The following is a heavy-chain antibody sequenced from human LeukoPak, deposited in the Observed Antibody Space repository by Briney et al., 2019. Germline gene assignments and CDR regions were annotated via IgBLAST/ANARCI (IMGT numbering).Heavy chain of an antibody. D-gene: IGHD1-26*01. J-gene: IGHJ3*02. Sequence: GGSLRLACAASGFIFSSYWVHWVRQAPGKVLVWISRINTDESSTSYADSVKGRFTISRDNAKNTLYLQMNSLRAEDTAVYYCAREAIVGATTDAFDIWGQGTMVTVSS. CDR3: AREAIVGATTDAFDI. CDR1: GFIFSSYW. CDR2: INTDESST. V-gene: IGHV3-74*01.